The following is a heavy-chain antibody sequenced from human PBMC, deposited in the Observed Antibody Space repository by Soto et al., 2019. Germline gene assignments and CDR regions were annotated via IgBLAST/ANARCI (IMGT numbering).Heavy chain of an antibody. CDR1: GLTFSSYA. CDR2: VSASGGST. D-gene: IGHD2-21*02. J-gene: IGHJ4*02. CDR3: AKGGTVVTPDFDY. V-gene: IGHV3-23*01. Sequence: VHLLESGGGLGQPGGSLRLSCAASGLTFSSYAMSWVRQAPGKGLEWVSTVSASGGSTYYADSVKGRFTISRDNSMNTLYRQMNSLRAEDTAVYYCAKGGTVVTPDFDYWGQGTLVTVSS.